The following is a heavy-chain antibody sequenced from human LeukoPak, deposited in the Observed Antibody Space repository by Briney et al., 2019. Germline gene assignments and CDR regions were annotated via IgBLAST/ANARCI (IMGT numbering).Heavy chain of an antibody. CDR3: ASEGITDAFDI. J-gene: IGHJ3*02. V-gene: IGHV3-11*01. D-gene: IGHD3-10*01. CDR2: ISSSGSTI. Sequence: GGSLRLSCAASGFTFSDYYMSWIRQAPGKGLEWVLYISSSGSTIYYADSVKGRFTISRDNAKNSLYLQMNSLRAEDTAVYYCASEGITDAFDIWGQGTMVTVSS. CDR1: GFTFSDYY.